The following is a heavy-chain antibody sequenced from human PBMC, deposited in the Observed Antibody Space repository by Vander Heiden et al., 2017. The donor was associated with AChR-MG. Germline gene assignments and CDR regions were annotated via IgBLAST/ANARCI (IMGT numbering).Heavy chain of an antibody. V-gene: IGHV3-21*01. CDR2: ISSSSSYI. CDR1: GFTFRSYS. CDR3: ARDMNYYDSSGYYYYYGMDV. D-gene: IGHD3-22*01. Sequence: EVQLVESGGGLVKPGGPLSLSCAASGFTFRSYSMNWVRQAPGKGLEWVSSISSSSSYIYYADSVKGRFTISRDNAKNSLYLQMNSLRAEDTAVYYCARDMNYYDSSGYYYYYGMDVWGQGTTVTVSS. J-gene: IGHJ6*02.